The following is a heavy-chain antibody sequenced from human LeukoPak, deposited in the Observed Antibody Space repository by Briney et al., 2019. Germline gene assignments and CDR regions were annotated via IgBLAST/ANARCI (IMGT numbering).Heavy chain of an antibody. Sequence: GGSLRLSCAASGFTFSSYSMNWVRQAPGKGLEWVSSISSSSSYIYYADSVKGRFTISRDNAKNSLYLQMNSLRAEDTALYYCAKDIKGDGAFDIWGQGTMVTVSS. V-gene: IGHV3-21*04. J-gene: IGHJ3*02. CDR2: ISSSSSYI. CDR1: GFTFSSYS. CDR3: AKDIKGDGAFDI. D-gene: IGHD3-10*01.